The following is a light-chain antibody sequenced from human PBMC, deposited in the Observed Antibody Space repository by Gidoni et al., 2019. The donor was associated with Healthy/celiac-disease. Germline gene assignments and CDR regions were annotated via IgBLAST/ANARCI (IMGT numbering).Light chain of an antibody. V-gene: IGKV3-11*01. CDR1: QSVSSY. J-gene: IGKJ2*01. Sequence: EIVLTQSPATLSLSPGERATLSCRASQSVSSYLAWYQQKPGQAPRLLIYDASTRATGIPARFSGSGSGTDFTLTISSLEPEDVAVYYCQQRSNWPQNTFGQXTKLEIK. CDR2: DAS. CDR3: QQRSNWPQNT.